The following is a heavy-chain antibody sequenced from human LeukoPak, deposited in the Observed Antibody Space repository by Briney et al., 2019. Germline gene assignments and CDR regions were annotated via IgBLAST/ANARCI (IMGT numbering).Heavy chain of an antibody. J-gene: IGHJ3*01. CDR1: GFTFSSYA. V-gene: IGHV3-23*01. CDR3: ARGKGFLEWLLYDAFDV. Sequence: GGSLRLSCAASGFTFSSYAFTWVRQAPGKGPEWVSTIRASSEYTYYADSVKGRFTISRDKSKNTVYLQMNSLRGVDTAVYYCARGKGFLEWLLYDAFDVWGRGTRVTVSS. CDR2: IRASSEYT. D-gene: IGHD3-3*01.